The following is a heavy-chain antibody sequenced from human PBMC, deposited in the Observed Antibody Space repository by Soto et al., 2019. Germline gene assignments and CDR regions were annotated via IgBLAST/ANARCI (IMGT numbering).Heavy chain of an antibody. D-gene: IGHD6-13*01. CDR1: GGSISSYY. V-gene: IGHV4-4*07. Sequence: SETLSLTCPVSGGSISSYYWSWIRQPAGKGLEWIGRIYTSGSTNYNPSLKSRVTMSVDTSKNQFSLKLSSVTAADTAVYYCARDGLAAAGTKVHNWFDPWGQGTLVTVSS. J-gene: IGHJ5*02. CDR3: ARDGLAAAGTKVHNWFDP. CDR2: IYTSGST.